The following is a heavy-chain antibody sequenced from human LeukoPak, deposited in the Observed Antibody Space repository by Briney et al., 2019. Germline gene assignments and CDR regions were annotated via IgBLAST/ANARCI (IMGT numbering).Heavy chain of an antibody. Sequence: ASVKVSCKASGYTFTSYGISWVRQAPGQGFKWMGWISAYNGNTNYAQKLQGRVTMTTDTSTSTAYMELRSLRSDDTAVYYCAGGAPSGWCDYWGQGTLVTVSS. J-gene: IGHJ4*02. CDR3: AGGAPSGWCDY. V-gene: IGHV1-18*01. CDR1: GYTFTSYG. CDR2: ISAYNGNT. D-gene: IGHD6-19*01.